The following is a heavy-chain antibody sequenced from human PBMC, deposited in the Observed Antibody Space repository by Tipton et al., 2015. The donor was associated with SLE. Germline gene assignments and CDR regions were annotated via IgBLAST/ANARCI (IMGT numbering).Heavy chain of an antibody. CDR3: ARDTRDWFLSES. Sequence: LRLSCTVSGGSISSYYWSWIRQPPGKGLEWIGEINHSGSTNYNPSLKSRVTISVDTSKNQFSLNLSSVTAADTAVYYCARDTRDWFLSESWGQGALVTVSS. V-gene: IGHV4-34*01. CDR2: INHSGST. CDR1: GGSISSYY. J-gene: IGHJ4*02. D-gene: IGHD3-9*01.